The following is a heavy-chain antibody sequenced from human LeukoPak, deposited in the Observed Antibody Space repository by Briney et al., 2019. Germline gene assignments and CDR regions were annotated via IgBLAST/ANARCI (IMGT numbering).Heavy chain of an antibody. J-gene: IGHJ6*03. CDR3: AIRYGSEVKYYYYYYMDV. V-gene: IGHV1-8*01. CDR2: MNPNSGNT. CDR1: GYTFTRYD. Sequence: ASVKVSCKASGYTFTRYDINWVRQATGQGLEWMGWMNPNSGNTGYAQKFQGRVTMTRNTSISTAYMELSSLRSEDTAVYYCAIRYGSEVKYYYYYYMDVWGKGTTVTVSS. D-gene: IGHD3-10*01.